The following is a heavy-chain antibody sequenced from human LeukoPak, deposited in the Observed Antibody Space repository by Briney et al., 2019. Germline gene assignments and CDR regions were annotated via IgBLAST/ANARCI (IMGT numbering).Heavy chain of an antibody. D-gene: IGHD4/OR15-4a*01. CDR3: ARRAGAYSHPYDY. V-gene: IGHV3-7*01. CDR1: GFTFSSYG. CDR2: IKPDGSQI. J-gene: IGHJ4*02. Sequence: GGSLRLSCAASGFTFSSYGMHWVRQAPGKGLEWVANIKPDGSQIYYVDSVKGRFTISRDNAKNSPYLQMNSLRAEDTAVYYCARRAGAYSHPYDYWGQGTLVTVSS.